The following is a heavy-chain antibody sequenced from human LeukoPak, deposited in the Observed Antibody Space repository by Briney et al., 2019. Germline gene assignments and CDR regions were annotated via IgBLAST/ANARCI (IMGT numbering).Heavy chain of an antibody. CDR3: AKTRDYYGSGNHYFDY. CDR2: FSGSGGST. J-gene: IGHJ4*02. V-gene: IGHV3-23*01. D-gene: IGHD3-10*01. CDR1: GFTFSSYA. Sequence: GGSLRLSCAVSGFTFSSYAMSWVRQAPGKGLEWVSAFSGSGGSTYYADSVKGRFTISRDNSKNTMYLQMNSLRAEDTAVYYCAKTRDYYGSGNHYFDYWGQGTLVTVSS.